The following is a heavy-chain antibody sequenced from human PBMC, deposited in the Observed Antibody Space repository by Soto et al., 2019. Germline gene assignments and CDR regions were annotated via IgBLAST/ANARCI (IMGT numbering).Heavy chain of an antibody. J-gene: IGHJ4*02. CDR3: ASPLYSSGWYYNYFDY. Sequence: SVKVSCKASGGTFSSYAISWVRQAPGQGLEWMGGIIPIFGTANYAQKFQGRVTITADESTSTAYMELSSLRSEDTAVYYCASPLYSSGWYYNYFDYWGQGTLVTVS. V-gene: IGHV1-69*13. CDR1: GGTFSSYA. CDR2: IIPIFGTA. D-gene: IGHD6-19*01.